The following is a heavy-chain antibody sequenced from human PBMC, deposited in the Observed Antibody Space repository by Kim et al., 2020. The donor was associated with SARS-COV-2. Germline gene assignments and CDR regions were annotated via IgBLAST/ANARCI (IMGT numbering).Heavy chain of an antibody. V-gene: IGHV4-4*02. CDR1: GGSISTSNW. J-gene: IGHJ2*01. Sequence: SETLSLTCAVSGGSISTSNWWSWVRQPPGKGLGWIGDIYNSGTTYNTPPLKHRATISVDKNKNQFSLKLSSVTAAAAAVYYCARAWGGYFVDSAYSPMAWYFCPCGRDTL. D-gene: IGHD3-22*01. CDR3: ARAWGGYFVDSAYSPMAWYFCP. CDR2: IYNSGTT.